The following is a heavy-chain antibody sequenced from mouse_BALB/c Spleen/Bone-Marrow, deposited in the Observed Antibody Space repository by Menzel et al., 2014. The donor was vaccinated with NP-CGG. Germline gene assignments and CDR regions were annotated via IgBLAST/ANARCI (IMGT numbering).Heavy chain of an antibody. CDR3: ASYYYGRSSFAC. CDR1: GFNIKDTY. V-gene: IGHV14-3*02. Sequence: DVKLQESGAELVKPGASVKLSCTASGFNIKDTYIHWVKQRPEQGLEWIGRIDPANGNTKYDPKFQGKATITTDTSSNTAYLQLSSLTSEDTAVYYCASYYYGRSSFACWGQGTLVTVSA. D-gene: IGHD1-1*01. J-gene: IGHJ3*01. CDR2: IDPANGNT.